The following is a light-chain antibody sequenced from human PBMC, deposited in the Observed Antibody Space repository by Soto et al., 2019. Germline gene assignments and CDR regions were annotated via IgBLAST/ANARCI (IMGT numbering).Light chain of an antibody. V-gene: IGKV3-20*01. CDR2: GTS. CDR1: ERIYSAY. Sequence: EVELTQSPCTLSLSRGERVTLSCRASERIYSAYLGWYQQKPGQAPRLLIYGTSSRATGIPDRFSGSGSGTDFTLTISRLEPEDFAVYYCQQYGNSPITFGQGTRLEIK. J-gene: IGKJ5*01. CDR3: QQYGNSPIT.